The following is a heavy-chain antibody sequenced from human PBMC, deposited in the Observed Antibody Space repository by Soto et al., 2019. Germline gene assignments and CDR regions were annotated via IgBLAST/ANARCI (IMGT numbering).Heavy chain of an antibody. CDR2: HYSGGST. CDR3: ARHRHPRGTVGATSPLDP. V-gene: IGHV3-53*01. Sequence: DVQLVESGGGLVQPGGSLRLSCAISGFSVSSNYLSWVRQAPAKGLEWVSVHYSGGSTYYADSVQGRFTISRDKSNNTLYLQMRRVRAEDTAVYSCARHRHPRGTVGATSPLDPWGQGTQVTVSS. CDR1: GFSVSSNY. J-gene: IGHJ5*02. D-gene: IGHD1-26*01.